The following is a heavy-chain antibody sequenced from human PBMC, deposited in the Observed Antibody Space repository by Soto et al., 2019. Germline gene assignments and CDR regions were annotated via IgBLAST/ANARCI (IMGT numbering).Heavy chain of an antibody. CDR1: GFTFGDSY. D-gene: IGHD2-15*01. Sequence: PEGSLRLSCAGSGFTFGDSYMSWIRQAPGKGLEWLSYISPGSRYPAYADSVKGRFTISRDNAKRSLYLQMMSLTAEDTAIYYCVRGGGGGRFDPRGQVPTVTFST. J-gene: IGHJ5*02. CDR3: VRGGGGGRFDP. CDR2: ISPGSRYP. V-gene: IGHV3-11*06.